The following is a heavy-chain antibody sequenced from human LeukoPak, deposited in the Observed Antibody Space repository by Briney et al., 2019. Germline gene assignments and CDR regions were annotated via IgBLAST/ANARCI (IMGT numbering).Heavy chain of an antibody. CDR2: ISWNSGSI. J-gene: IGHJ3*02. CDR1: GFTFDDYA. D-gene: IGHD6-19*01. CDR3: ARGQLSAFDI. V-gene: IGHV3-9*01. Sequence: GGSLRLSCAASGFTFDDYAMHWVRQAPGKGLEWVSGISWNSGSIGYADSVKGRFTISRDNAKNSLYLQMNSLRAEDTAVYYCARGQLSAFDIWGQGTMVTVSS.